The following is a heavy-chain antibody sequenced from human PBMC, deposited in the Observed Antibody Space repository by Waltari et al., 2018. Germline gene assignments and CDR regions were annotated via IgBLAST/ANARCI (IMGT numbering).Heavy chain of an antibody. CDR1: GFTFSSYE. D-gene: IGHD3-16*01. CDR2: ISSSGSTI. CDR3: ARRLWGQLDDYYFDY. V-gene: IGHV3-48*03. Sequence: EVQLVESGGGLVQPGGSLRLSCAASGFTFSSYEMNWVRQAPGKGLEWVSYISSSGSTISYPDSVKCRFTISRDNSKNSLYLQMNSLRAEDTAVYYCARRLWGQLDDYYFDYWGQGTLVTVSS. J-gene: IGHJ4*02.